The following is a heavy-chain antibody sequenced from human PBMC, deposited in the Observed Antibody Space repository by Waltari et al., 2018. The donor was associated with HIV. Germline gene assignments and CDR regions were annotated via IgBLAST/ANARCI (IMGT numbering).Heavy chain of an antibody. V-gene: IGHV4-39*07. D-gene: IGHD1-7*01. Sequence: QLQLQESGPGLVKPSETLSLTCTVSGGSISSSSYYWGWIRQPPGKGVESIGSIYYSWSTYYHPYLKSRVTISVDTSKNQFSLKLSSVTAADTAVYYCTRVVAGTLDYWGQGTLVTVSS. CDR2: IYYSWST. CDR3: TRVVAGTLDY. J-gene: IGHJ4*02. CDR1: GGSISSSSYY.